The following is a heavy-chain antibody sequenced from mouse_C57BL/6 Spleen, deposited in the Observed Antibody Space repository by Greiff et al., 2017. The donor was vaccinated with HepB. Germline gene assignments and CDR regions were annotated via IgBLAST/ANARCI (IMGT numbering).Heavy chain of an antibody. Sequence: EVMLVESEGGLVQPGSSMKLSCTASGFTFSDYYMAWVRQVPEKGLEWVANINYDGSSTYYLDSLKSRFIISRDNAKNILYLQMSSLKSEDTATYDCARGRRGWYFDVWGTGTTVTVSS. CDR3: ARGRRGWYFDV. CDR2: INYDGSST. J-gene: IGHJ1*03. V-gene: IGHV5-16*01. CDR1: GFTFSDYY.